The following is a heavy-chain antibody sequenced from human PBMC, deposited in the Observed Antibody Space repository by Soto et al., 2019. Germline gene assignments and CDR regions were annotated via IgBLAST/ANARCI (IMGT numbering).Heavy chain of an antibody. CDR3: TSDRYPRFYHGSGSYPYY. CDR1: GFTFSSFW. V-gene: IGHV3-7*03. Sequence: GGSLRLSCAASGFTFSSFWMSWVRQAPGKGLEWVANIKTDGSETHYVDSVKDRFTISRDNPKTSLFPQMNSLRVEDTAVYFCTSDRYPRFYHGSGSYPYYWGQGTPVTVSS. J-gene: IGHJ4*02. CDR2: IKTDGSET. D-gene: IGHD3-10*01.